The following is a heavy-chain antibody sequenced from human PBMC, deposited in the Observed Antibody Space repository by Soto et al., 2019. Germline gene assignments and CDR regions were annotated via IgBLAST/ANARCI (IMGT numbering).Heavy chain of an antibody. J-gene: IGHJ4*02. CDR2: IVPIYRTA. CDR3: ARDSVANLSSS. D-gene: IGHD6-13*01. V-gene: IGHV1-69*13. CDR1: GGTFISYR. Sequence: ASVKVSCKACGGTFISYRFNGVRQARGQGLEWLGGIVPIYRTADYAQKFQGSVTITADESTRTVYMELSSLKSHATALYYCARDSVANLSSSWGQGTLVTVSS.